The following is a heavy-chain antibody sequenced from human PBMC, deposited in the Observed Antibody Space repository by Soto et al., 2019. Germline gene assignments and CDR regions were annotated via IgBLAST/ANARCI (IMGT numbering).Heavy chain of an antibody. CDR1: GFTFSSYS. J-gene: IGHJ3*02. Sequence: RGSLRLSCAASGFTFSSYSMNWVRQAPGKGLEWVSSISSSSSYIYYADSVKGRFTISRDNAKNSLYLQMNSLRAEDTAVYYCARDFSGSYYAFDIWGQGTMVTVSS. CDR2: ISSSSSYI. V-gene: IGHV3-21*01. CDR3: ARDFSGSYYAFDI. D-gene: IGHD1-26*01.